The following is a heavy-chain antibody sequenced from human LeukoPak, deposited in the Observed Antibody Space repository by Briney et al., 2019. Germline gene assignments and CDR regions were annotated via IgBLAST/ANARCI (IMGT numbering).Heavy chain of an antibody. CDR1: GFRFSGYW. J-gene: IGHJ4*02. CDR2: ISYDGSNK. CDR3: ASSRAYFDY. D-gene: IGHD2-2*01. Sequence: GGSLSLSCAASGFRFSGYWMTWVRQAPGKGLEWVAVISYDGSNKYYADSVKGRFTISRDNSKNTLYLQMNSLRAEDTAVYYCASSRAYFDYWGQGTLVTVSS. V-gene: IGHV3-30*03.